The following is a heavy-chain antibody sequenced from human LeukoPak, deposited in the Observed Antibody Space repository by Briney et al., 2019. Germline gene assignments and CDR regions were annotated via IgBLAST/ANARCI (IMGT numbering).Heavy chain of an antibody. J-gene: IGHJ4*02. V-gene: IGHV3-30*02. CDR3: VHGWASYGSGSSEFFDY. D-gene: IGHD3-10*01. Sequence: GGSLRLSCAASGFTFSSYGMHWVRQAPGKGLEWVAFIRYDGSNKYYADSVKGRFTISRDNSKNTLYLQINSLRVEDTAVSYCVHGWASYGSGSSEFFDYWGQGSLVTVSS. CDR2: IRYDGSNK. CDR1: GFTFSSYG.